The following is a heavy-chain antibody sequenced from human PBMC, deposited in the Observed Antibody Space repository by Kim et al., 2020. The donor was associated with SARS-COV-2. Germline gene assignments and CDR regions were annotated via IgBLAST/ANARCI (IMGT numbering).Heavy chain of an antibody. CDR2: IYPGDSDT. CDR3: ARRAGSSRYYYYYYGMDV. D-gene: IGHD6-13*01. CDR1: GYSFTSYW. J-gene: IGHJ6*02. V-gene: IGHV5-51*07. Sequence: GESLKISCKGSGYSFTSYWIGWVHQMPGKGLEWMGIIYPGDSDTRYSPSFQGQVTISADKSISTAYLQWSSLKASDTAMYYCARRAGSSRYYYYYYGMDVWGQGTTVTVSS.